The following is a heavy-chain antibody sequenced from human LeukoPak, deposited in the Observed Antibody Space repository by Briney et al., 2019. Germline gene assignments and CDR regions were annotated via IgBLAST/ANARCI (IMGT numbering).Heavy chain of an antibody. J-gene: IGHJ6*02. V-gene: IGHV3-11*01. Sequence: GGSLRLSCAASGFTFSDYYMSWIRQAPGKGLEWVSYISSSGSTIYYADSVKGRFSISRDNAKNSLYLQMNSLRAEDTAVYYCARSSSSWYYYYYGMDVWGQGTTVTVSS. CDR3: ARSSSSWYYYYYGMDV. CDR1: GFTFSDYY. D-gene: IGHD6-13*01. CDR2: ISSSGSTI.